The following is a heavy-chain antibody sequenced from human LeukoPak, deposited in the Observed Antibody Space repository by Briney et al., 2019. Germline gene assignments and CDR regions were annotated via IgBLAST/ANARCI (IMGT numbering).Heavy chain of an antibody. J-gene: IGHJ4*02. CDR1: GFTFSSSW. Sequence: GGSLRLSCAPSGFTFSSSWMHWVRQAPGKGVVWVSRINIDGTTTNYADFVQGRFTISRANAKNTLYLQINSLRAEDTAVYYCVREDRGINYGYFDYWGQGTLVTVSS. CDR3: VREDRGINYGYFDY. CDR2: INIDGTTT. D-gene: IGHD5-18*01. V-gene: IGHV3-74*01.